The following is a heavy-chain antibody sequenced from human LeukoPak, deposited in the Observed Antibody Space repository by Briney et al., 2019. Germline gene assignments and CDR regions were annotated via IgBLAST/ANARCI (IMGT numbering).Heavy chain of an antibody. D-gene: IGHD6-19*01. J-gene: IGHJ4*02. V-gene: IGHV3-20*04. CDR2: INWNGAST. Sequence: PGGSLRLSWLAAVFTFDDYGMSWVRQAAGKLLEWVSCINWNGASTVYAASVKGRFTISRDNAKNSLYLQMNSLRAEDTALYYCARVGIIAVAGSYYFDYWGQGTLVTVSS. CDR3: ARVGIIAVAGSYYFDY. CDR1: VFTFDDYG.